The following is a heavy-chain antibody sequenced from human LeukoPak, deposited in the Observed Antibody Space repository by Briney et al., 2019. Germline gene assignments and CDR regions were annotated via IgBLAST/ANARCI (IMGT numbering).Heavy chain of an antibody. CDR1: GFTFSSYS. Sequence: GGSLRLSCAASGFTFSSYSMNWVRQAPGKGLEWVSYISSSSSTIYYADSVKGRFTISRDNAKNSLYLQMNSLRAEDTAVYYCARDRTTVTTDPFDYWGQGTLVSVSS. J-gene: IGHJ4*02. CDR2: ISSSSSTI. V-gene: IGHV3-48*01. D-gene: IGHD4-11*01. CDR3: ARDRTTVTTDPFDY.